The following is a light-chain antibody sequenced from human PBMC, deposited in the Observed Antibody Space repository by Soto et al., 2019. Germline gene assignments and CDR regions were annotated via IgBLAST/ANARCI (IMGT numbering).Light chain of an antibody. V-gene: IGKV1-12*01. CDR1: QGISSW. J-gene: IGKJ4*01. CDR2: AAS. Sequence: DIQMTQCPSSASAYVANRVTIICLASQGISSWLAWYQQKPGKAPKLLIYAASSLQSGVPSRFSGSGSGTDFTLTISSLQPEDFATYYCQEANSFPLTCGGGTTGDIK. CDR3: QEANSFPLT.